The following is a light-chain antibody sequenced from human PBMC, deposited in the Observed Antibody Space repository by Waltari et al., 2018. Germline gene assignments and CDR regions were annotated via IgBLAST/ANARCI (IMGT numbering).Light chain of an antibody. J-gene: IGLJ1*01. Sequence: QAGLTQPPSVSKALKQTATLTCIGNKNNVGNPGVVWLQQRQGHPPKLLSSRTNNRPSGISERFSTSRSGNTASLTISGLQAEDEGDYYCAAWDNNLNAYVFGPGTKVTVL. CDR3: AAWDNNLNAYV. V-gene: IGLV10-54*04. CDR1: KNNVGNPG. CDR2: RTN.